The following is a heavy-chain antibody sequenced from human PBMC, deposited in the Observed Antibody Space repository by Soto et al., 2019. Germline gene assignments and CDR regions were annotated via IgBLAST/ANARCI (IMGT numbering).Heavy chain of an antibody. D-gene: IGHD2-15*01. V-gene: IGHV1-3*01. Sequence: ASVKGSCKAAGYTFTSYAMHWVRQAPGQRLEWMGWINAGNGNTKYSQKFQGRVTITRDTSASTAYMELSSLRSEDTAVYYCARHGRGGGSPPGFDYWGQGTLVTVSS. CDR1: GYTFTSYA. CDR3: ARHGRGGGSPPGFDY. CDR2: INAGNGNT. J-gene: IGHJ4*02.